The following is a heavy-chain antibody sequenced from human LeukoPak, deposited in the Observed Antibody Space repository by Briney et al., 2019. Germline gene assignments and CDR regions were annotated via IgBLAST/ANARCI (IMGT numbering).Heavy chain of an antibody. V-gene: IGHV3-66*01. D-gene: IGHD4-17*01. J-gene: IGHJ6*02. CDR3: ARLPRQELRSSLLSYYYGMDV. CDR1: GFTVSSNY. CDR2: IYSGGST. Sequence: GGPLRLSCAASGFTVSSNYMSWVRQAPGKGLEWVSVIYSGGSTYYADSVKGRFTISRDNSKNTLYLQMNSLRAEDTAVYYCARLPRQELRSSLLSYYYGMDVWGQGTTVTVSS.